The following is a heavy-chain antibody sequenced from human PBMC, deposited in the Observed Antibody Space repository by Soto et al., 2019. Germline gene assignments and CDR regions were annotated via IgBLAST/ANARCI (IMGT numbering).Heavy chain of an antibody. Sequence: SETLSLTCTVSGGSISSSSYYWGWIRQPPGKGLEWIGSIYYSGSTYYNPSLKSRVTISVDTSKNQFSLKLSSVTAADTAVYYCARQRGPGKSYYYYYMDVWGKGTTVTVSS. CDR2: IYYSGST. CDR3: ARQRGPGKSYYYYYMDV. CDR1: GGSISSSSYY. D-gene: IGHD3-10*01. J-gene: IGHJ6*03. V-gene: IGHV4-39*01.